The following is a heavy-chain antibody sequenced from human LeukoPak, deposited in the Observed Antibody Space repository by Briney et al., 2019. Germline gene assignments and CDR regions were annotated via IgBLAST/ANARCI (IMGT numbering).Heavy chain of an antibody. J-gene: IGHJ6*03. Sequence: SETLSLTCTVSGGSISSYYWSWIRQPPGKGLEWIGYIYYSGSTNYNPSLKSRVTISVDTSKNQFSLKLSSVTAADTAVYYCASVGHSSSRRETIYYYYYMDVWGKGTTVTVSS. CDR1: GGSISSYY. CDR2: IYYSGST. D-gene: IGHD6-6*01. V-gene: IGHV4-59*01. CDR3: ASVGHSSSRRETIYYYYYMDV.